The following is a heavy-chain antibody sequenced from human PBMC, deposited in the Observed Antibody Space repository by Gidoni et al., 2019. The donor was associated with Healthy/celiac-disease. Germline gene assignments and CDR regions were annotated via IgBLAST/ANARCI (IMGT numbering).Heavy chain of an antibody. CDR2: IYYSGST. Sequence: QVQLQESGPGLVKPSQTLSLTCTVSGGSLSSGGYYWSWIRQHPGKGLEWIEYIYYSGSTYYNPSLKSRVTISVDTFKNQFSLKLSSVTAADTAVYYCAREDRGVVVIGSDAFDIWGQGTMVTVSS. J-gene: IGHJ3*02. CDR1: GGSLSSGGYY. D-gene: IGHD3-22*01. V-gene: IGHV4-31*03. CDR3: AREDRGVVVIGSDAFDI.